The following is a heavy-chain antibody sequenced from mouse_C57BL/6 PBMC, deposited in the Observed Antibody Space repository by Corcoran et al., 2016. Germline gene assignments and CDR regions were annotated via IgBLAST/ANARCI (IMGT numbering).Heavy chain of an antibody. CDR1: GYTFTDYN. D-gene: IGHD4-1*01. CDR3: ARRGVTGPYFDY. Sequence: EVQLQQSGPALVKPGASVKIPCKASGYTFTDYNMDWVKQSHGKSLEWIGDINPNNGGTIYNQKFKGNATLTVDKSSSTAYMELRSLTSEDTAVYYCARRGVTGPYFDYWGQGTTLTVSS. V-gene: IGHV1-18*01. CDR2: INPNNGGT. J-gene: IGHJ2*01.